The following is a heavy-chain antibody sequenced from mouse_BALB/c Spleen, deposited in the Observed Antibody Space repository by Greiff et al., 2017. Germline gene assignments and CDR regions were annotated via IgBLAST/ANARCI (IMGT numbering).Heavy chain of an antibody. CDR3: ARATVVNFYYYAMDY. CDR2: ILPGSGST. V-gene: IGHV1-9*01. Sequence: QVQLKQSGAELMKPGASVKISCKATGYTFSSYWIEWVKQRPGHGLEWIGEILPGSGSTNYNEKFKGKATFTADTSSNTAYMQLSSLTSEDSAVYYCARATVVNFYYYAMDYWGQGTSVTVSS. CDR1: GYTFSSYW. J-gene: IGHJ4*01. D-gene: IGHD1-1*01.